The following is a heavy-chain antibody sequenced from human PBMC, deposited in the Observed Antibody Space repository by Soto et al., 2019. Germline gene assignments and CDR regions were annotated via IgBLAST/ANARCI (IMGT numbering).Heavy chain of an antibody. CDR2: IYPGGNT. Sequence: EVQLVESGGGLIQPGGSLRLSCAASGFTVSTKYMNWVRQAPGRGLEWVSVIYPGGNTYYTDSVKGRFTISRDSSRNTMFLQMNSLRAEDTALYYCAGETYYYGSGNYGWFDPWGQVTLVTVSS. CDR1: GFTVSTKY. J-gene: IGHJ5*02. D-gene: IGHD3-10*01. CDR3: AGETYYYGSGNYGWFDP. V-gene: IGHV3-53*01.